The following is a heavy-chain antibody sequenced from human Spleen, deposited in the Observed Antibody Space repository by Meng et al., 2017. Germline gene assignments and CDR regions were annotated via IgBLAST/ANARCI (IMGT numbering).Heavy chain of an antibody. D-gene: IGHD4-17*01. Sequence: GESLKISCAASGLTFDDYGMGWVRQAPGKGLEWLSYISSSGYDIYYADSVKGRFTISRDNAKNSLYLQMNSLRAEDTALYYCAKADYGDYIDYWGQGTLVTVSS. CDR2: ISSSGYDI. J-gene: IGHJ4*02. CDR1: GLTFDDYG. CDR3: AKADYGDYIDY. V-gene: IGHV3-11*01.